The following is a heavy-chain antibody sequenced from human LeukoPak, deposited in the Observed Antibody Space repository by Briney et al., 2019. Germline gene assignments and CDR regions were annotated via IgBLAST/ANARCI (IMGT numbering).Heavy chain of an antibody. Sequence: GGSLRLPCAASGFTFSGSAMHWVRQASGKGLEWVGRIRSKANSYATAYAASVKGRFTISRDDSKNTAYLQMNSLKTEDTAVYYCTRLYYYDSSGYLRWGQGTLVTVSS. CDR3: TRLYYYDSSGYLR. J-gene: IGHJ4*02. V-gene: IGHV3-73*01. D-gene: IGHD3-22*01. CDR1: GFTFSGSA. CDR2: IRSKANSYAT.